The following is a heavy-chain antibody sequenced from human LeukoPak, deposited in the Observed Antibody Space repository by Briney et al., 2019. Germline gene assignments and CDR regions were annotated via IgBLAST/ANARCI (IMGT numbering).Heavy chain of an antibody. J-gene: IGHJ4*02. V-gene: IGHV4-39*01. CDR1: GGSISSNSYY. CDR2: IYYSGST. CDR3: ASGIYPWYFDY. Sequence: PSETLSLTCTVSGGSISSNSYYWGWIRQPPGKGLEWIGSIYYSGSTYYNPSLKSRVTISVDTSKNQFSLKLSSVTAADTAVYYCASGIYPWYFDYWGQGTLVTVSS. D-gene: IGHD5-12*01.